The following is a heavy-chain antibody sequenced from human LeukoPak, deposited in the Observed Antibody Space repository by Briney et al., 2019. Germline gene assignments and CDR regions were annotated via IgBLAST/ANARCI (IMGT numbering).Heavy chain of an antibody. CDR3: AKGGRKLGLEY. V-gene: IGHV1-58*02. CDR1: GFTFTSFA. CDR2: IVVGSGNT. D-gene: IGHD7-27*01. Sequence: ASVKVSCKASGFTFTSFAMQWVRQARGQRLEWIGWIVVGSGNTNYAQKFQERVTITRDMSTSTAYMELSSLRSEDTAVYYCAKGGRKLGLEYWGQGTLVTVSS. J-gene: IGHJ4*02.